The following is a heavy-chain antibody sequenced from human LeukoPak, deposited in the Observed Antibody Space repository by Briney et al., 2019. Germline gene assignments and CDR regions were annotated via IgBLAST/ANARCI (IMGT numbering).Heavy chain of an antibody. Sequence: PGGSLRLSCAASGFTVSSNYMSWVRQAPGKGLEWVSVIYSGGSTYYADSVKGRFTISRDNSKNTLYLQMNSLRAEDTAVYYCARDRPSGYDPQGPYYYYGMDVWGQGTTVTVSS. D-gene: IGHD5-12*01. CDR2: IYSGGST. CDR3: ARDRPSGYDPQGPYYYYGMDV. CDR1: GFTVSSNY. V-gene: IGHV3-66*01. J-gene: IGHJ6*02.